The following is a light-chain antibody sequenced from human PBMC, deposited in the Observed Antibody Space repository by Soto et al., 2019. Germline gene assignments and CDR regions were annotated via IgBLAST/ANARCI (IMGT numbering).Light chain of an antibody. CDR3: HHYDSSPPYT. CDR1: GSFASSS. V-gene: IGKV3-20*01. CDR2: PPS. J-gene: IGKJ2*01. Sequence: EIVLTQSPATLSLPPGERPPLSCRAGGSFASSSLACYKNKPVQPPSLLIYPPSTRATGIPDRFIGSGSGTDFTLTISRLEPDDSAVYYCHHYDSSPPYTFGQGTKLEIK.